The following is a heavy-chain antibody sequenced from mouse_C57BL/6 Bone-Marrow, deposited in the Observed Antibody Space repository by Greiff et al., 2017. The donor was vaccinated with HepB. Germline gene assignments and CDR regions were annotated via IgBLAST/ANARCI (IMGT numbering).Heavy chain of an antibody. D-gene: IGHD1-1*01. CDR2: IDPNRGGT. Sequence: QVQLQQPGAELVKPGASVKLSCKASGYTFTSYWMHWVKQRPGRGLEWIGRIDPNRGGTKYNEKFKSKATLTVDKPSSTAYMQLSSLTSEDSAVYYCARGLSLYYYGSSYAMDYWGQGTSVTVSS. CDR3: ARGLSLYYYGSSYAMDY. V-gene: IGHV1-72*01. CDR1: GYTFTSYW. J-gene: IGHJ4*01.